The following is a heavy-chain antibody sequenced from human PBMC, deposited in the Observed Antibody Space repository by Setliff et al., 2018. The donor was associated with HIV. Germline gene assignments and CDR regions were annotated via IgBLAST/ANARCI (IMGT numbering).Heavy chain of an antibody. CDR1: GGRFSNYG. J-gene: IGHJ6*03. CDR3: ARAVVPTYYDVLTGYVYYMDV. D-gene: IGHD3-9*01. Sequence: SVKVSCKASGGRFSNYGISWVRQAPGQGLEWMGGIIPVFGTSNYAQMFQGRVTMTADESTSTAYMELSSLRSEDTAVYYCARAVVPTYYDVLTGYVYYMDVWGKGTTVTVSS. V-gene: IGHV1-69*13. CDR2: IIPVFGTS.